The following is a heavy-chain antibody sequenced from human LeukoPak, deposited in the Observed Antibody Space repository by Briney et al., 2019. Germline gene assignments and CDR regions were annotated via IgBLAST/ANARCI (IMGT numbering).Heavy chain of an antibody. J-gene: IGHJ5*02. CDR2: INPNSGGT. Sequence: ASVKVSCKASGYTFTGYYMHWVRQAPGQGLEWMGWINPNSGGTNYAQKFQGRVTMTTDTSTSTAYMELRSLRSDDTAVYYCARDRSSRAAVAGINWFDPWGQGTLVTVSS. V-gene: IGHV1-2*02. CDR3: ARDRSSRAAVAGINWFDP. CDR1: GYTFTGYY. D-gene: IGHD6-19*01.